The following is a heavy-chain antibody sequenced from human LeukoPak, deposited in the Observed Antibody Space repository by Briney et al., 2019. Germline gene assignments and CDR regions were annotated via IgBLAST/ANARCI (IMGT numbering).Heavy chain of an antibody. Sequence: PGGSLRLSCAASAFTFSGYSMNWVRQAPGKGLEWVSYISPSATTIYYADSVKGRFTISRDNAKNSLYLQMNSLRAEDTAVYYHAKAPYSSSWSSTYYFDYWGQGALVTVSS. CDR2: ISPSATTI. CDR1: AFTFSGYS. J-gene: IGHJ4*02. CDR3: AKAPYSSSWSSTYYFDY. V-gene: IGHV3-48*01. D-gene: IGHD6-13*01.